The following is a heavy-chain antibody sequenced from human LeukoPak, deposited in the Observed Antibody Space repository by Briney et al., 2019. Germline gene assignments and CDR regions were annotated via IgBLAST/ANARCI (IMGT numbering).Heavy chain of an antibody. D-gene: IGHD1-26*01. CDR1: GFAFSSYA. J-gene: IGHJ4*02. CDR2: ISGSGGST. Sequence: PGASLRLSCAASGFAFSSYAMSWVRQAPGKGLEWVSGISGSGGSTYYADSVKGRFTISRDNSKNTLYLQMNSLRAEDTAVYYCAKRGSGSYRHLDYWGQGTLVTVSS. CDR3: AKRGSGSYRHLDY. V-gene: IGHV3-23*01.